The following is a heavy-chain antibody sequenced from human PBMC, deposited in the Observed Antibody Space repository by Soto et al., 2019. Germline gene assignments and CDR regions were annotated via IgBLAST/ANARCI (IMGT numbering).Heavy chain of an antibody. Sequence: SVKVSCKASGGTFSSYAISWVRQAPGQGLEWMGGIIPIFGTANYAQKFQGRVTITADESTSTAYMELSSLRSEDTAVYYCARERRTIFGVVIPFYYYGMDVWGQGTPVTVSS. V-gene: IGHV1-69*13. CDR2: IIPIFGTA. CDR3: ARERRTIFGVVIPFYYYGMDV. J-gene: IGHJ6*02. CDR1: GGTFSSYA. D-gene: IGHD3-3*01.